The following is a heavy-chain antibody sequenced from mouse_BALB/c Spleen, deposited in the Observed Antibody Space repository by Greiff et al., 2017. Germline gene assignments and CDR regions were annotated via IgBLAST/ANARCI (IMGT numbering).Heavy chain of an antibody. J-gene: IGHJ1*01. CDR3: ARPPYDGYWYFDV. D-gene: IGHD2-3*01. CDR2: ISSGGSYT. V-gene: IGHV5-6*01. CDR1: GFTFSSYG. Sequence: EVQGVESGGDLVKPGGSLKLSCAASGFTFSSYGMSWVRQTPDKRLEWVATISSGGSYTYYPDSVKGRFTISRDNAKNTLYLQMSSLKSEDTAMYYCARPPYDGYWYFDVWGAGTTVTVSS.